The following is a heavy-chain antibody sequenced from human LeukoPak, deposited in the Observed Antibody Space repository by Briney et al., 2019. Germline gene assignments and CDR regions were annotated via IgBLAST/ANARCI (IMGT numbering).Heavy chain of an antibody. CDR1: GFPFIEYS. CDR2: IGIDSGNT. V-gene: IGHV3-48*01. CDR3: ARDHNYVFDN. J-gene: IGHJ4*02. D-gene: IGHD1-1*01. Sequence: GGSLRLSCTASGFPFIEYSMNWVRQAPGKGLEWISYIGIDSGNTKYADSVRGRFTISADKAKNSLYLQMNSLRVEVTAVYYCARDHNYVFDNWGQGTLVSVAS.